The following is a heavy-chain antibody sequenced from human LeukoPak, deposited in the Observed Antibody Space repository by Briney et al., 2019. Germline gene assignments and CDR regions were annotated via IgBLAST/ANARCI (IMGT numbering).Heavy chain of an antibody. CDR3: ARDQGDGEPWD. V-gene: IGHV3-21*01. Sequence: PGGSLRLSCAASGFTFSSYSMNWARQAPEKGLEWVSSISSSSSYIYYADSVKGRFTISRDNAKNSLYLQMNSLRAEDTAVYYCARDQGDGEPWDWGQGTLVTVSS. D-gene: IGHD5-24*01. CDR1: GFTFSSYS. J-gene: IGHJ4*02. CDR2: ISSSSSYI.